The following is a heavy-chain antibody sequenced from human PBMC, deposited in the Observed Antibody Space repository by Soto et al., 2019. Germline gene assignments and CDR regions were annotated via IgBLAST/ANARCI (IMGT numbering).Heavy chain of an antibody. J-gene: IGHJ4*02. Sequence: GASVKVSCEASGYMFTSYGISCVRQAPGQGLEWMGWISAYNGDTRYTQKFQGRVTMTTNPYTSTAHKERRSPRSDDTARYYLAKSGLLWSVECLAYWGQGTLVTVSS. CDR3: AKSGLLWSVECLAY. CDR1: GYMFTSYG. D-gene: IGHD3-10*01. CDR2: ISAYNGDT. V-gene: IGHV1-18*01.